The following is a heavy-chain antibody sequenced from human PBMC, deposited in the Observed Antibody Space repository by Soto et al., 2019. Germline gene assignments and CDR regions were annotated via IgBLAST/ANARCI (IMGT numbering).Heavy chain of an antibody. V-gene: IGHV3-23*01. Sequence: GGSLRLSCAASGFTFSSYAMSWVRQGPGKGLEWVSAISESGASTYYADSVKGRFTISRDNSKNTLYLQMNSLRVEDTAVYYCAKPSTRYCGGDCSWDYWRQGPLVTVSS. D-gene: IGHD2-21*02. CDR2: ISESGAST. CDR3: AKPSTRYCGGDCSWDY. J-gene: IGHJ4*02. CDR1: GFTFSSYA.